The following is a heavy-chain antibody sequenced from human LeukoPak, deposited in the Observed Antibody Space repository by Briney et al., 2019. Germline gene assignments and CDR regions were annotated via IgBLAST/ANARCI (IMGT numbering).Heavy chain of an antibody. V-gene: IGHV3-30*02. J-gene: IGHJ3*02. CDR2: IRYDGSNK. CDR1: GFTFSSYG. D-gene: IGHD3-3*01. Sequence: PGGSLRLSCAASGFTFSSYGMHWVRQAPGKGLEWVAFIRYDGSNKYYADSVKGRFTISRDDSKNTLYLQMNSLRAEDTAVYYCAKNFYDFWSGVPGDAFDIWGQGTMVTVSS. CDR3: AKNFYDFWSGVPGDAFDI.